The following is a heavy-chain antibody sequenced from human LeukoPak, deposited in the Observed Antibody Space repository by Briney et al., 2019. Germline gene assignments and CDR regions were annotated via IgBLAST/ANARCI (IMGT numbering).Heavy chain of an antibody. D-gene: IGHD3-22*01. Sequence: GGSLRLSCAASGFTFSDSYMSWIRQAPGKGLEWLSYISSSGSSIYYADSVKGRFTISRDSAKDSLYLQMNNPRAEDTAVYYCARDGSAYSYYFDYWGQGTLVTVSS. CDR2: ISSSGSSI. V-gene: IGHV3-11*01. CDR3: ARDGSAYSYYFDY. J-gene: IGHJ4*02. CDR1: GFTFSDSY.